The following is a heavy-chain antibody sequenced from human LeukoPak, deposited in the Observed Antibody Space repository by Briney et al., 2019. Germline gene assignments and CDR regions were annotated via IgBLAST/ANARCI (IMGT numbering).Heavy chain of an antibody. V-gene: IGHV5-51*01. CDR1: GYSFTKYW. J-gene: IGHJ6*03. CDR3: ARLSYDSSDYHYMDV. D-gene: IGHD3-22*01. CDR2: IYPGDSDA. Sequence: GESLKISCKGSGYSFTKYWIGWVRQMPGKGLEWMGIIYPGDSDARYSPSFQGQVTISADESISTAYLQWSSLKASDTAMYYCARLSYDSSDYHYMDVWGKGTTVTISS.